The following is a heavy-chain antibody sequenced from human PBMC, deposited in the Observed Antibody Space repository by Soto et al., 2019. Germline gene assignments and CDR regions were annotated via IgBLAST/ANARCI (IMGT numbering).Heavy chain of an antibody. CDR3: ARAWVVVTAPDY. D-gene: IGHD2-21*02. J-gene: IGHJ4*02. CDR1: GYIFTELS. Sequence: GASVKVSCKVSGYIFTELSMHWVRQAPGKGLEWMGGFDPEDGKTIYAQKFQGRLTMTEDTSIDTAYMELSSLRSEDTAVYYCARAWVVVTAPDYWGQGTLVTVSS. CDR2: FDPEDGKT. V-gene: IGHV1-24*01.